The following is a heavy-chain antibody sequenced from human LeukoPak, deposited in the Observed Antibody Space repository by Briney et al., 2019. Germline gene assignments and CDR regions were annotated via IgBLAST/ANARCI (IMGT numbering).Heavy chain of an antibody. J-gene: IGHJ6*03. V-gene: IGHV3-21*06. Sequence: PGGPLRLSCGASGFTFSDYTMNGFGQAPGKGLAWVASIISVGGHTYYAASVKGRFTISRHKAQNSPFLQLNSLRADDKAVYFCATSGGFVLPNAITGNWYMDVWGRGPSVTVS. CDR3: ATSGGFVLPNAITGNWYMDV. D-gene: IGHD2-2*01. CDR2: IISVGGHT. CDR1: GFTFSDYT.